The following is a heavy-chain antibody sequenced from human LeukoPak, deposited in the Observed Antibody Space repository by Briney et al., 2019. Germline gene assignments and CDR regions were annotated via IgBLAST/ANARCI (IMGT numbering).Heavy chain of an antibody. CDR2: IWYDGSNK. CDR3: ASAPEIVGSSTSPFMDV. V-gene: IGHV3-33*01. J-gene: IGHJ6*02. D-gene: IGHD2-2*01. CDR1: GFTFSIYG. Sequence: PGRSLRLSCAASGFTFSIYGMHWVRQAPGKGLEWVAVIWYDGSNKYYADSVKGRFTISRDNSKNTLYLQMNSLRAEDTAVYYCASAPEIVGSSTSPFMDVWGQGTTVTVSS.